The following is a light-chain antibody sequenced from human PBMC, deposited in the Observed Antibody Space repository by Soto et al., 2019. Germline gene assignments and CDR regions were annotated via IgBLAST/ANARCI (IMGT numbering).Light chain of an antibody. CDR2: EVN. Sequence: LTQPASVSESPGQSITISCTGTSSDVGIYNLVSWYQQHPGKAPKLMIYEVNKRPSGVSNRFSASKSGNTASLTISGLQAEDEADYYCCSYAGSGTWVFGGGTKLTVL. V-gene: IGLV2-23*02. CDR1: SSDVGIYNL. J-gene: IGLJ3*02. CDR3: CSYAGSGTWV.